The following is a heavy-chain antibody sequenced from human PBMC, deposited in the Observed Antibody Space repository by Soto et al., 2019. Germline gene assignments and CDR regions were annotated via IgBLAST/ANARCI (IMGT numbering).Heavy chain of an antibody. CDR1: GYTFPTYY. J-gene: IGHJ3*02. CDR2: INPSGGST. Sequence: VASVKVSCKASGYTFPTYYMHWVRQAPGQGLEWMGIINPSGGSTSYAQKFQVRVTMTRDTSTSTVYMELSSLRSEDTAVYYCARSFAEDDGFDIWGQGTMVTVSS. CDR3: ARSFAEDDGFDI. V-gene: IGHV1-46*01.